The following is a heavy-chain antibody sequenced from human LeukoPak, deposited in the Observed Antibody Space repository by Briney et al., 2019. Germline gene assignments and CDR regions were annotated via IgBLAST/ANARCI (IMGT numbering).Heavy chain of an antibody. CDR1: GFTFSDYY. Sequence: GGSLRLSCAASGFTFSDYYMSWIRHAPGKGLEWVSYISSSSSYTNYADSVKGRFTISRDNAKNSLYLQMNSLRAEDTAVYYCARAVPYGPEDYWGQGTLVTVSS. D-gene: IGHD1-14*01. CDR3: ARAVPYGPEDY. V-gene: IGHV3-11*05. J-gene: IGHJ4*02. CDR2: ISSSSSYT.